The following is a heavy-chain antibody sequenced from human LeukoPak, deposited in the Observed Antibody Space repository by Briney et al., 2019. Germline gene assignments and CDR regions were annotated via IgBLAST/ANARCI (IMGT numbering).Heavy chain of an antibody. J-gene: IGHJ6*02. V-gene: IGHV1-18*01. CDR3: ARDDYYDSSGYSVYYYYGMDV. D-gene: IGHD3-22*01. CDR2: ISAYNGNT. Sequence: GASVKVSCKASGYTFTSYGISWVRQAPGQGLAWMGWISAYNGNTNYAQKLQGRVTMTTDTSTSTAYMELRSLRSDDTAVYYCARDDYYDSSGYSVYYYYGMDVWGQGTTVTVSS. CDR1: GYTFTSYG.